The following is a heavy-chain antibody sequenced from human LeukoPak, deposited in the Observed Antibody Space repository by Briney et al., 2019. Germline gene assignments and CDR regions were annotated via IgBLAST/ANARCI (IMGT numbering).Heavy chain of an antibody. CDR1: GFRFSDYS. CDR2: VGIDSGNT. Sequence: GGSLRLSCAASGFRFSDYSMNWVRQAPGKGLEWISYVGIDSGNTNYADSVKGRFTISGDKAKNSLYLQLNSLRVEDTAVYYCARDYKYAFDNWGQGTLVTVSS. CDR3: ARDYKYAFDN. J-gene: IGHJ4*02. V-gene: IGHV3-48*01. D-gene: IGHD5-24*01.